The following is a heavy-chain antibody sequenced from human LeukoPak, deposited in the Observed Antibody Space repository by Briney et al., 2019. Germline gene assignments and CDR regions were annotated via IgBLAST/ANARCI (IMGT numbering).Heavy chain of an antibody. CDR1: GFTFSSYW. V-gene: IGHV3-7*01. CDR3: ARGPPPGYHGSGSYPTFFDY. Sequence: SGGSLRLSCAASGFTFSSYWMTWVRQAPGKGLEWVANIKQDGSDKYYVDSVKGQFTISRDNARNSLYLQLNSLRAEDTAVYYCARGPPPGYHGSGSYPTFFDYWGQGTLVTVSS. CDR2: IKQDGSDK. D-gene: IGHD3-10*01. J-gene: IGHJ4*02.